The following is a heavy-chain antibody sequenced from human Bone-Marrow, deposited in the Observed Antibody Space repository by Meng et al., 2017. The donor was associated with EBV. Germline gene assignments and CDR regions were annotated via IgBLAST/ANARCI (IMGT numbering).Heavy chain of an antibody. CDR1: GYTFTGYY. J-gene: IGHJ4*02. V-gene: IGHV1-2*06. Sequence: QVQLVPSGAEVTQPGAPVKVSCKVSGYTFTGYYMHWVRQAPGQGLEWMGRINPNSGGTNYAQKFQGRVTMTRDTSISTAYMELSRLRSDDTAVYYCARGSTIRYSSSWYVNYWGQGTLVTVSS. CDR3: ARGSTIRYSSSWYVNY. CDR2: INPNSGGT. D-gene: IGHD6-13*01.